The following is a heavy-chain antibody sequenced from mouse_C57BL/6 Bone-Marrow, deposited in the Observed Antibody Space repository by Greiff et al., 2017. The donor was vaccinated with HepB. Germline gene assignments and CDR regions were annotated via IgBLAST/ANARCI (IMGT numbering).Heavy chain of an antibody. Sequence: EVKLVESGGDLVKPGGSLKLSCAASGFTFSSYGMSWVRQTPDKRLEWVATISSGGSYTYYPDSVKGRFTISRDNAKNTLYLQMSSLKSEDTAMYYCARQGLTGEGDYFDYWGQGTTLTVSS. CDR2: ISSGGSYT. CDR3: ARQGLTGEGDYFDY. CDR1: GFTFSSYG. J-gene: IGHJ2*01. V-gene: IGHV5-6*01. D-gene: IGHD4-1*01.